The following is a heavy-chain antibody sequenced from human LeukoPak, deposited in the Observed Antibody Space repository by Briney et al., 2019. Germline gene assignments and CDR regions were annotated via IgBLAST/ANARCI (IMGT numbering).Heavy chain of an antibody. D-gene: IGHD2-2*01. V-gene: IGHV1-18*01. CDR3: ARDQDIIVVPAATYNWFDP. J-gene: IGHJ5*02. CDR2: ISAYNGNT. CDR1: GYTFTSYG. Sequence: ASVKVSCQASGYTFTSYGISWVRPAPGQGLEWMGWISAYNGNTNYAQKLQGRVTMTTDTSTSTAYMELRSLRSDDTAVYYCARDQDIIVVPAATYNWFDPWGQGTLVTVSS.